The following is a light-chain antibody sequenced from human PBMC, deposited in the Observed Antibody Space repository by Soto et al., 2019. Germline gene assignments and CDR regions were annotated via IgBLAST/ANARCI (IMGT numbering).Light chain of an antibody. Sequence: QSALTQPASVSGSPGHSITIFCTGTSSDVGGYNYVSWYQHHPGKAPKLIIYDVSNRPSGVSNRFSGSKSGNTASLTISGLQPEDEADCYCSSYTTSNTRQIVFGTGTKVTVL. J-gene: IGLJ1*01. CDR2: DVS. CDR1: SSDVGGYNY. CDR3: SSYTTSNTRQIV. V-gene: IGLV2-14*03.